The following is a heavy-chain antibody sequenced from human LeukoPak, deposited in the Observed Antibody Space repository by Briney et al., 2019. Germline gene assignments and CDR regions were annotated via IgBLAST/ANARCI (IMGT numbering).Heavy chain of an antibody. CDR2: IYISGST. V-gene: IGHV4-61*02. Sequence: PSETLSLTCTVSGGSIYSTSHYWNWIRQPAGKGLEWIGRIYISGSTNYNPPLKSRVTISLDTSKNQFSLKLSSVTAADTAVYYCARSSDSSGYTDAFDIWGQGTMVTVSS. CDR1: GGSIYSTSHY. D-gene: IGHD3-22*01. J-gene: IGHJ3*02. CDR3: ARSSDSSGYTDAFDI.